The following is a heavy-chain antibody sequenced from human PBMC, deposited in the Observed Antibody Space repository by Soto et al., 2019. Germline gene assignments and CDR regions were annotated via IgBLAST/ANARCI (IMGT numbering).Heavy chain of an antibody. CDR3: ARSGSTYYYDSSGSRDAFDI. CDR1: GGSISSYY. V-gene: IGHV4-59*12. J-gene: IGHJ3*02. Sequence: SSETLSLTCTVSGGSISSYYWSWIRQPPGKGLEWIGYIYYSGSTNYNPSLKSRVTISVDTSKNQFSLKLSSVTAADTAVYYCARSGSTYYYDSSGSRDAFDIWGQGTMVTVSS. CDR2: IYYSGST. D-gene: IGHD3-22*01.